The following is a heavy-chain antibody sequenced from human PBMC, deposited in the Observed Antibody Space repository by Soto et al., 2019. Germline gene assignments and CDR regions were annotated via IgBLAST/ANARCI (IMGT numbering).Heavy chain of an antibody. D-gene: IGHD3-10*01. CDR1: GGSISSGGYY. CDR3: ARARRFGELLGRHRYYFDY. J-gene: IGHJ4*02. CDR2: IYYSGST. Sequence: PSETLSLTCTVSGGSISSGGYYWSWIRQHPGKGLEWIGYIYYSGSTYYNPSLKSRVTISVDTSKNQFSLKLSSVTAADTAVYYCARARRFGELLGRHRYYFDYWGQGTLVTVSS. V-gene: IGHV4-31*03.